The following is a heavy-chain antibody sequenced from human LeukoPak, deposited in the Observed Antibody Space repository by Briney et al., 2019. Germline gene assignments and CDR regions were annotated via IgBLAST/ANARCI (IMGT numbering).Heavy chain of an antibody. CDR1: GFTFSSYW. V-gene: IGHV3-7*01. CDR3: ARDLFIQLGYVDY. CDR2: IKQDGSEK. Sequence: GGSLTLSCAASGFTFSSYWMSSARHAPGKGREWVANIKQDGSEKYYVDSVKGRFTISRDNAKNSLYLQMNSLRAEDTAVYYCARDLFIQLGYVDYWGQGTLVTVSS. J-gene: IGHJ4*02. D-gene: IGHD5-18*01.